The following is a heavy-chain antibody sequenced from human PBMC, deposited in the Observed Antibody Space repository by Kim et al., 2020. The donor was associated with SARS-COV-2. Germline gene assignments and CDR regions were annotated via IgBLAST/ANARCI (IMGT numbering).Heavy chain of an antibody. V-gene: IGHV4-34*01. CDR3: ASQITYSSSWYVVYYGMDV. Sequence: SETLSLTCAVYGGSFSGYYWSWIRQPPGKGLEWIGEINHSGSTNYNPSLKSRVTISVDTSKNQFSLKLSSVTAADTAVYYCASQITYSSSWYVVYYGMDVWGQGTTVTVSS. CDR2: INHSGST. D-gene: IGHD6-13*01. CDR1: GGSFSGYY. J-gene: IGHJ6*02.